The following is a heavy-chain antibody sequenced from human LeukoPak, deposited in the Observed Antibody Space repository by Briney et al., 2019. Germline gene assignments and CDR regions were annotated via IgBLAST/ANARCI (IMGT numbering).Heavy chain of an antibody. CDR2: ISWNSGSI. CDR1: GFTFDDYA. Sequence: GGSLRLSCAASGFTFDDYAMHWVRQAPGKGLEWVSGISWNSGSIGYADSVKGRFTISRDNAKNSLYLQMNSLRAEDTALYYCAKGGGAAAGKIGAFDIWGQGTMVTVSS. D-gene: IGHD6-13*01. J-gene: IGHJ3*02. V-gene: IGHV3-9*01. CDR3: AKGGGAAAGKIGAFDI.